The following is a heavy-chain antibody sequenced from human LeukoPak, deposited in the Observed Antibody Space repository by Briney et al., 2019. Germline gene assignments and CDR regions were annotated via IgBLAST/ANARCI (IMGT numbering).Heavy chain of an antibody. J-gene: IGHJ5*02. CDR3: ARDIVVVPAATNTHANWFDP. CDR2: ISSSSSYI. D-gene: IGHD2-2*01. Sequence: GGSLRLSCAASGFTFSSYSMNWVRQAPGKGLEWVSSISSSSSYIYYADSVKGRFTISRDNAKNSLYLQMNSLRAEDTAVYYCARDIVVVPAATNTHANWFDPWGQGTLVTVSS. CDR1: GFTFSSYS. V-gene: IGHV3-21*01.